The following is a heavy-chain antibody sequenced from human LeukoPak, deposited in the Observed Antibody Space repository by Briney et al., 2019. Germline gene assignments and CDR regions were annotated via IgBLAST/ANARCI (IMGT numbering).Heavy chain of an antibody. V-gene: IGHV3-23*01. J-gene: IGHJ4*02. D-gene: IGHD2-15*01. Sequence: PGGSLRLSCAASGFTFSSYAMSWVRQAPGKGLEWFSATTDSGGDTYYADSVKGRFTISRDNSKNTLDLQMSSLRAEDTAVYYCAKGSASSRPYYFDYWGQGALVTVSS. CDR1: GFTFSSYA. CDR2: TTDSGGDT. CDR3: AKGSASSRPYYFDY.